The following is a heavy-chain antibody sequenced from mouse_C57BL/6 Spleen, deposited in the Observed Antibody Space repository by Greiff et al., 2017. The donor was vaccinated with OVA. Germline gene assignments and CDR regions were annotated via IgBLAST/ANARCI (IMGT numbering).Heavy chain of an antibody. Sequence: VQLQQSGPELVKPGASVNIPCKASGYTFTDYNMDWVKQSHGKSLEWIGDINPNNGGTIYNQKFKGKATLTVDKSSSTAYMELRSLTSEDTAVYYCAIYDYDEGFAYWGQGTLVTVSA. CDR1: GYTFTDYN. CDR3: AIYDYDEGFAY. D-gene: IGHD2-4*01. CDR2: INPNNGGT. J-gene: IGHJ3*01. V-gene: IGHV1-18*01.